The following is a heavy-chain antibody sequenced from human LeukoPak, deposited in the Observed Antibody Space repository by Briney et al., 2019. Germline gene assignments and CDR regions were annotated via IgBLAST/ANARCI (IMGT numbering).Heavy chain of an antibody. V-gene: IGHV3-53*01. CDR1: GFTVSSNY. D-gene: IGHD6-13*01. J-gene: IGHJ4*02. Sequence: GGSLRLSCAASGFTVSSNYMSWVRQAPGKGLEWVSLIYSGGSTYYADSVKGRFTISRDNSKNTLYLQMNSLRAEDTAVYYCARGAATAASWYAVGYWGQGTLVTVSS. CDR3: ARGAATAASWYAVGY. CDR2: IYSGGST.